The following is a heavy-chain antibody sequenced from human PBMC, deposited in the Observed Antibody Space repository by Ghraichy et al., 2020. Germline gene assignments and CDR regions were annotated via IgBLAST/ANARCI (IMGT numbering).Heavy chain of an antibody. D-gene: IGHD6-6*01. Sequence: SETLSLTCTVSGGSISSYYWSWIRQPPGKGLEWIGYIYYSGSTNYNPSLKSRVTISVDTSKNQFSLKLSSVTAADTAVYYCARSEYSSSSWLYYYYGMDVWGQGTTVTVSS. CDR1: GGSISSYY. J-gene: IGHJ6*02. CDR2: IYYSGST. V-gene: IGHV4-59*01. CDR3: ARSEYSSSSWLYYYYGMDV.